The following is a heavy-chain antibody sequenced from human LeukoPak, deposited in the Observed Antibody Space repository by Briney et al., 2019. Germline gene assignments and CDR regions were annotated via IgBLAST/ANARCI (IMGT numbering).Heavy chain of an antibody. V-gene: IGHV3-48*02. CDR2: IYHNGEAI. Sequence: GGSLRLSCAAPGFPFSSRVMSWVRQAPGKGLEWIAYIYHNGEAIYYPEFVKGRFIISRDNAKNTLFLQMNDLRDEDTAVYYCARDYDWALDFWGQGTRVTVSS. J-gene: IGHJ4*02. CDR1: GFPFSSRV. CDR3: ARDYDWALDF. D-gene: IGHD3-9*01.